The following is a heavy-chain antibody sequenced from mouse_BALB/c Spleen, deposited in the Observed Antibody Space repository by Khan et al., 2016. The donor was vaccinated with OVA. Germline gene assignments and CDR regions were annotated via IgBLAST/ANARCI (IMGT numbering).Heavy chain of an antibody. D-gene: IGHD1-1*01. CDR2: VDPAGDNT. Sequence: EVQLQESGAELVKPGASVKLSCTASGFNIKDTYMHWVKQRPEQGLEWIGRVDPAGDNTKYDPQFKAKATITADPSSNIAYLQLSSLTSEVTAVYYCARSTSLWPMDYWGQGTSVTVSS. J-gene: IGHJ4*01. CDR3: ARSTSLWPMDY. V-gene: IGHV14-3*02. CDR1: GFNIKDTY.